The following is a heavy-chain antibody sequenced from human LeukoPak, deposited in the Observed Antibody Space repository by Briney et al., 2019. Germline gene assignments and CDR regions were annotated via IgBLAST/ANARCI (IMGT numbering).Heavy chain of an antibody. J-gene: IGHJ4*02. Sequence: QAGRSLRLSCAASGFTFSSFGMHWVRQAPGKGLEWVAVISYDGSNKYYADSVKGRFTISRDNSKNTLYLQMNSLRAEDTAVYYCAKSKDIVVVVAVGYDYWGQGTLVTVSS. CDR1: GFTFSSFG. CDR2: ISYDGSNK. D-gene: IGHD2-15*01. V-gene: IGHV3-30*18. CDR3: AKSKDIVVVVAVGYDY.